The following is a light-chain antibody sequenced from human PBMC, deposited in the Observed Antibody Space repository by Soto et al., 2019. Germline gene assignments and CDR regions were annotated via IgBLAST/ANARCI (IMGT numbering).Light chain of an antibody. J-gene: IGLJ2*01. Sequence: QSVLTQPASVSGSPGQSITISCTGTNSDVGNYNHVSWYQQHPGKAPKLMIYEVSKRPSGVSNRFSGSKSANTASLTISGLQAEHEAVYYCCSFARSSTWIFGGRTKVTVL. CDR1: NSDVGNYNH. CDR3: CSFARSSTWI. CDR2: EVS. V-gene: IGLV2-23*02.